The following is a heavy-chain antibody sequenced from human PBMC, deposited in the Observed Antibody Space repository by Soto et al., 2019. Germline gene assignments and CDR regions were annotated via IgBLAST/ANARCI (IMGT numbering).Heavy chain of an antibody. CDR3: ARSPSSYCSGGCCYPVGYYGMDV. D-gene: IGHD2-15*01. J-gene: IGHJ6*02. CDR1: GFTFSSYS. Sequence: EVQLVESGGGLVKPGGSLRLSCAASGFTFSSYSMNWVRQAPGKGLEWVSSISSSSSYIYYADSVKGRFTISRDNAKNSLYLQMNSLRAEDTAVYYCARSPSSYCSGGCCYPVGYYGMDVWGQGTTVTVSS. V-gene: IGHV3-21*01. CDR2: ISSSSSYI.